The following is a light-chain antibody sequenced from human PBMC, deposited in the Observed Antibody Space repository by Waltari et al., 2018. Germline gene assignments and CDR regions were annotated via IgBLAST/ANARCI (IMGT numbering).Light chain of an antibody. CDR3: QQSYSTPRT. V-gene: IGKV1-39*01. CDR1: QSISSY. J-gene: IGKJ3*01. CDR2: AAS. Sequence: DIQMTQSPSSLSASVGDRVTITCRASQSISSYLNWYQQKPGKAPKLLIYAASSLQSGVPSMFSGSGSRTDFTLTISSLQPEDCATYYCQQSYSTPRTFGPGTKVDIK.